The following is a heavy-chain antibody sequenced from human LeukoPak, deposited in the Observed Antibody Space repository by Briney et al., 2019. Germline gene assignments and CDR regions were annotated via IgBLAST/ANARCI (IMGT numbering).Heavy chain of an antibody. J-gene: IGHJ4*02. Sequence: GGSLRLSCAASGFTFSNAWMSWVRQAPGKGLEWVGRIKSKTDGGTTDYAAPVKGRFTISRDDSKNTLYLQMNSLKTEDTAVYYRTTDDSGYDYYFDYWGQGTLVTVSS. V-gene: IGHV3-15*01. D-gene: IGHD5-12*01. CDR1: GFTFSNAW. CDR3: TTDDSGYDYYFDY. CDR2: IKSKTDGGTT.